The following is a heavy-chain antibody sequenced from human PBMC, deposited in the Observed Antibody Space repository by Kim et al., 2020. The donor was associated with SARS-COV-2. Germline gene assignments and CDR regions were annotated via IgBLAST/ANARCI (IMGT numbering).Heavy chain of an antibody. Sequence: CADSGKRRFTISRDNSKNTLYLQMNSLRAEDTAVYYCAKVKGTPPVEFDPWGQGTLVTVSS. V-gene: IGHV3-23*01. CDR3: AKVKGTPPVEFDP. D-gene: IGHD1-1*01. J-gene: IGHJ5*02.